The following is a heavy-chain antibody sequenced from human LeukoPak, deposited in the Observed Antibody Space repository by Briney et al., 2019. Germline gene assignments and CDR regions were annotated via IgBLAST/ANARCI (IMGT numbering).Heavy chain of an antibody. D-gene: IGHD2-15*01. CDR3: ARGGNSFDY. CDR1: GGSISSGDYY. V-gene: IGHV4-30-4*01. CDR2: IYDSGST. Sequence: SQTLSLTCTVSGGSISSGDYYWGWIRQPPGKGLEWIGYIYDSGSTYYNPSLKSRVSISVDTSKNQFSLKLSPVTAADTAVYYCARGGNSFDYWGQGTLVSVSS. J-gene: IGHJ4*02.